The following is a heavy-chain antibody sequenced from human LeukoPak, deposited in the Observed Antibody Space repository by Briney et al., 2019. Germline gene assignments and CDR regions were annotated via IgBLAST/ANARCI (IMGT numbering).Heavy chain of an antibody. J-gene: IGHJ4*02. V-gene: IGHV3-21*01. CDR2: ISKSSTYT. CDR1: EFTFTSYG. CDR3: ARQQWLDGAYYFDY. Sequence: GGSLRLSCAASEFTFTSYGMNWVRQSPGKGLEWISSISKSSTYTHYADSVKGRFTISRDIAKNSLYLQMNSLRAEDTAVYYCARQQWLDGAYYFDYWGQGTLVTVSS. D-gene: IGHD6-19*01.